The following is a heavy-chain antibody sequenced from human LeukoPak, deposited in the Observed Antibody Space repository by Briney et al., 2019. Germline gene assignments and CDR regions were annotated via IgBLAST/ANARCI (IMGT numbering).Heavy chain of an antibody. CDR3: AELGITMIGGV. CDR2: ISNCGTTI. CDR1: RFTFTDHY. J-gene: IGHJ6*04. Sequence: GGSLRLSCAASRFTFTDHYISWIRQAPGKGLEWVSYISNCGTTICYADSVKGRFTISRDNAKNSLYLQMNSLRAEDTAVYYCAELGITMIGGVWGKGTTVTISS. V-gene: IGHV3-11*04. D-gene: IGHD3-10*02.